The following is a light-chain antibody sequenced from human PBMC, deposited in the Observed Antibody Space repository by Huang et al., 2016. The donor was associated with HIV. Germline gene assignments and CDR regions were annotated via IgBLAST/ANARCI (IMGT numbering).Light chain of an antibody. CDR3: QKYNSAPIT. J-gene: IGKJ5*01. V-gene: IGKV1-27*01. CDR2: AAS. Sequence: DIQMTQSPSSPSASVGDSVTITCRASQDIDNYLAWYQQKPGKVTKLLIFAASALKSGGPPRFSGSGSGTHFSLNISSLQPEDVATYYCQKYNSAPITFGQGTRLEI. CDR1: QDIDNY.